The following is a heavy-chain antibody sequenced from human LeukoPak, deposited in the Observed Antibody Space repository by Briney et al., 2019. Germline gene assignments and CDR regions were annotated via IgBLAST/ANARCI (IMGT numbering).Heavy chain of an antibody. D-gene: IGHD6-6*01. J-gene: IGHJ4*02. CDR1: GVSVSSGSYY. Sequence: SETLSLTCTVSGVSVSSGSYYWGWIRPHPGKGLEWIGYIYYSGSTYYSPSLKSRVTISVDTSKNQFSLKVSSVTAADTAIYYCATFTTSSGFDYWSQGSLVTVSS. CDR3: ATFTTSSGFDY. V-gene: IGHV4-31*03. CDR2: IYYSGST.